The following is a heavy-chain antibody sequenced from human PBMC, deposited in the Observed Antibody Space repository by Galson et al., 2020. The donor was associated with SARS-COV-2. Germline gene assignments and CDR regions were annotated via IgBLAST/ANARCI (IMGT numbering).Heavy chain of an antibody. V-gene: IGHV3-7*04. CDR1: GFTFSNYW. CDR2: IKHEGSEK. D-gene: IGHD2-21*01. Sequence: QLGGSLRLSCAASGFTFSNYWINWVRQAPGKGLEWVANIKHEGSEKHYVDSVKGRFTISRDKAKNSSFLQMNSPGAEDTAVYYRARGDEGYPVLFDYCYCYFMAVWGRGTTVTCSS. J-gene: IGHJ6*03. CDR3: ARGDEGYPVLFDYCYCYFMAV.